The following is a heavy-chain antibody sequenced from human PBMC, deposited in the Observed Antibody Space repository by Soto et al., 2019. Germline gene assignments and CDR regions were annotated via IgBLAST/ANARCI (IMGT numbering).Heavy chain of an antibody. CDR2: IYYSGST. CDR3: AGRGGSSWNYYYYYMDF. D-gene: IGHD6-13*01. J-gene: IGHJ6*03. CDR1: GGSISSYY. V-gene: IGHV4-59*01. Sequence: PSETLSLTCTVSGGSISSYYWSWIRQPPGKGLEWIGYIYYSGSTNYNPSLKSRVTISVDTSKNQFSLKLSSVTAADTAVYYCAGRGGSSWNYYYYYMDFWGKGTTVTVSS.